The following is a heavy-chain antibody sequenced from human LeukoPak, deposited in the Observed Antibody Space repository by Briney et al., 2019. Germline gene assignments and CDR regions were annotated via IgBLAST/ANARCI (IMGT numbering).Heavy chain of an antibody. V-gene: IGHV3-30*02. Sequence: PGGSLRLSCAASGFTFSSYGMHWVRQAPGKGLEWVAFIRYDGSNKYYADSVKGRFTISRDNSKNTLYLQMNSLRAEDTAVYYCAKESDPYGDYPENHFDYWGQGTLVTVSS. J-gene: IGHJ4*02. CDR2: IRYDGSNK. D-gene: IGHD4-17*01. CDR3: AKESDPYGDYPENHFDY. CDR1: GFTFSSYG.